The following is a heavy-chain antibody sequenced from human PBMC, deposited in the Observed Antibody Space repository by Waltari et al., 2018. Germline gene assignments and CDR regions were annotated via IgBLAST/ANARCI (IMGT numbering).Heavy chain of an antibody. CDR2: IKHSGST. J-gene: IGHJ4*02. D-gene: IGHD3-16*01. V-gene: IGHV4-34*01. Sequence: QVQLQQWGAGLLKPSETLSLTCAVYGGSFSGYYWSWIRQPPGKGLEWIGEIKHSGSTNYNPSRKSRVTISVDTSKNQFSLKLSSVTAADTAVYYCARGLGARGHFWGQGTLVTVSS. CDR3: ARGLGARGHF. CDR1: GGSFSGYY.